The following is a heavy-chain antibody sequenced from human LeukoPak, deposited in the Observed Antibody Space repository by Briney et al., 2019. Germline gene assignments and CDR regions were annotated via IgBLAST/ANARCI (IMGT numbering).Heavy chain of an antibody. CDR2: IHHSGST. J-gene: IGHJ5*02. CDR3: ARRGGAAPTTEA. D-gene: IGHD1-26*01. Sequence: SETLSLTCAVSGYSISSGYYWGWIRQPPGKGLERIGSIHHSGSTHYNPSLKSRVTISVDTSKNQFSLKLSSVTATDTAVYYCARRGGAAPTTEAWGQGTLVTVSS. CDR1: GYSISSGYY. V-gene: IGHV4-38-2*01.